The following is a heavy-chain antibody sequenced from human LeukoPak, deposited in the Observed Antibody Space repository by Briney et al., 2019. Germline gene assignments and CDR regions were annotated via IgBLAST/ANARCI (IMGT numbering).Heavy chain of an antibody. J-gene: IGHJ4*02. CDR3: ASDLSWYSHFDY. CDR1: GGSISSSSYY. Sequence: SETLSLTCTVSGGSISSSSYYWGWIRQPPGKGLEWIGSIYYSGSTYYNPSLKSRVTISVDTSKNQFSLKLSSVTAADTAVYYCASDLSWYSHFDYWGQGTLVTVSS. CDR2: IYYSGST. D-gene: IGHD2-15*01. V-gene: IGHV4-39*01.